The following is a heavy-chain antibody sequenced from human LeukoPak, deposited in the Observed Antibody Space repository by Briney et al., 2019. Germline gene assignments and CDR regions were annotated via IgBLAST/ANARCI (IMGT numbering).Heavy chain of an antibody. CDR3: ARGSKEDDYVWGSYRSSSFFDY. J-gene: IGHJ4*02. D-gene: IGHD3-16*02. Sequence: AGGSLRLSCAASGFTFSSYSMTWVRQAPGKGLEWVASISSSSSYIYYADSVKGRFTISRDNAKNSLYLQMNSLRAEDTAVYYCARGSKEDDYVWGSYRSSSFFDYWGQGTLVTVSS. V-gene: IGHV3-21*01. CDR1: GFTFSSYS. CDR2: ISSSSSYI.